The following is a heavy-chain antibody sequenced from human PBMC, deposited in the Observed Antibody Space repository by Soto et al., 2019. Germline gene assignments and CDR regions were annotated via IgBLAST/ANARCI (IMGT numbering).Heavy chain of an antibody. CDR3: ATDLWNQPPQLVP. Sequence: PSETLSLTCTVSGGSISSGGYYWSWIRQHPGKGLEWIGYIYSSGSTFYNPSLKSRVTISVDTSKNQFSLNLNSVTAADTAVYYCATDLWNQPPQLVPWGQGTLVTVSS. J-gene: IGHJ5*02. D-gene: IGHD1-1*01. V-gene: IGHV4-31*03. CDR2: IYSSGST. CDR1: GGSISSGGYY.